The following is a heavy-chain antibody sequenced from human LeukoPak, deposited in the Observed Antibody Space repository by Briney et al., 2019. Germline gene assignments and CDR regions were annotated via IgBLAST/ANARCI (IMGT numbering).Heavy chain of an antibody. CDR2: ISGSGGST. CDR3: AKDPRSEKEAYYFDY. D-gene: IGHD6-19*01. CDR1: GFTFGSYA. V-gene: IGHV3-23*01. J-gene: IGHJ4*02. Sequence: GGSLRLSCAASGFTFGSYAMSWVRQAPGKGLAWVSAISGSGGSTYYADSVKGRFTISRDNTKNTLYLQMNSLRAEDTAVYYCAKDPRSEKEAYYFDYWGQGTLVTVSS.